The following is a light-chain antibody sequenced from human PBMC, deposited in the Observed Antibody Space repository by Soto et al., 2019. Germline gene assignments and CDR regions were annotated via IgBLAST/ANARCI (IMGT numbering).Light chain of an antibody. CDR1: QGISTW. V-gene: IGKV1D-12*01. Sequence: DIQMTQSPSSVSASVGDRIIITCRASQGISTWLAWYQQKPGEAPKLLISAASTLQSAVPSRFSGSGSGTDFTLTIDSLQPEDSATYYCQQANSFPRTFGQGTKVDIK. J-gene: IGKJ1*01. CDR2: AAS. CDR3: QQANSFPRT.